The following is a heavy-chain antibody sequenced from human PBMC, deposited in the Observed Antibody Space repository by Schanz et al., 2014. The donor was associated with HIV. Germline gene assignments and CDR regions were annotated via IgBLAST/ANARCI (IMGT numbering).Heavy chain of an antibody. Sequence: QVQLVESGGGVVQPGRSLRLSCAASGFTYRNYGMHWVRQAPGKGGEWVAVISYDGRNKKFANSVKGRFTISRDNSKKTVFLQMNNLRAEDTAVYYCARDRLHPGNGMDVWGQGTTVTVSS. CDR3: ARDRLHPGNGMDV. J-gene: IGHJ6*02. D-gene: IGHD4-4*01. CDR1: GFTYRNYG. V-gene: IGHV3-33*05. CDR2: ISYDGRNK.